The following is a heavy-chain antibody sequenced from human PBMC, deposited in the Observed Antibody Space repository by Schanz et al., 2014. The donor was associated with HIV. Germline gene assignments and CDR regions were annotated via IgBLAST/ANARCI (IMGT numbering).Heavy chain of an antibody. J-gene: IGHJ6*02. V-gene: IGHV3-30*03. CDR2: ISDDGSNK. D-gene: IGHD6-13*01. Sequence: VQLVESGGGLVQPGRSLRLSCIASGFTFDDCAMHWVRQAPGKGLEWVAFISDDGSNKYYADSVKGRFTISRDNSKNTLYLEMNSLRPEDTAVYYCARETSGFSTSWPPRYHYYGMDVWGQGTTVTVSS. CDR3: ARETSGFSTSWPPRYHYYGMDV. CDR1: GFTFDDCA.